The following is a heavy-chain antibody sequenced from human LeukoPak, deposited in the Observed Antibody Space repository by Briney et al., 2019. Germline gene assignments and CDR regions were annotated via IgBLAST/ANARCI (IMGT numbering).Heavy chain of an antibody. D-gene: IGHD6-19*01. CDR1: GFTFSSYW. CDR3: AKDGAVAGYWYFDL. CDR2: ISGSGGST. J-gene: IGHJ2*01. Sequence: GGSLRLSCAASGFTFSSYWMSWVRQAPGKGLEWVSAISGSGGSTYYADSVKGRFTISRDNSKNTLYLQMNSLRAEDTAVYYCAKDGAVAGYWYFDLWGRGTLVTVSS. V-gene: IGHV3-23*01.